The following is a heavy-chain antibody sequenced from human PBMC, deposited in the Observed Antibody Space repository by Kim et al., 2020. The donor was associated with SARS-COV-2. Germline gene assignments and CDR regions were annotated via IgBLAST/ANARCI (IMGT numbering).Heavy chain of an antibody. CDR1: GFTFSNAW. Sequence: GGSLRLSCAASGFTFSNAWMSWVRQAPGKGLEWVGRIKSKTDGGTTDYAAPVKGRFTISRDDSKNTLYLQMNSLKTEDTAVYYCTTETPGWVDIVATTYFDYWGQGTLVTVSS. D-gene: IGHD5-12*01. V-gene: IGHV3-15*01. CDR2: IKSKTDGGTT. CDR3: TTETPGWVDIVATTYFDY. J-gene: IGHJ4*02.